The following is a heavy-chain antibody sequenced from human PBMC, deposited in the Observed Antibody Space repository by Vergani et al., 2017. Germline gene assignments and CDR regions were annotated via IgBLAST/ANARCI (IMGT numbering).Heavy chain of an antibody. Sequence: EVQLVESGGGLVKPGGSLRLSCAASGFTFSSYSMNWVRQAPGKGLEWVSSISSSSSYIYYADSVKGRFTISRDNAKNSLYLQMNSLRAEDTAVYYCARDKRSAVTANTLGLHKVHMDVWGKXP. J-gene: IGHJ6*04. D-gene: IGHD2-21*02. CDR1: GFTFSSYS. V-gene: IGHV3-21*01. CDR2: ISSSSSYI. CDR3: ARDKRSAVTANTLGLHKVHMDV.